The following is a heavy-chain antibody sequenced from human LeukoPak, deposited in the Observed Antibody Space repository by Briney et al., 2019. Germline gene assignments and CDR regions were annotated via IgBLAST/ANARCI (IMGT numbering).Heavy chain of an antibody. V-gene: IGHV4-4*07. CDR1: GGSITGYY. Sequence: SETLSLTCTVSGGSITGYYWTWIRQPAGKGLEWIGRVSDTGRAYYNPSLERRVTISVDTSKNQFSLKLSSVTAADTAVYYCARRHIAADAFDIWGQGTMVTVSS. CDR3: ARRHIAADAFDI. D-gene: IGHD6-13*01. J-gene: IGHJ3*02. CDR2: VSDTGRA.